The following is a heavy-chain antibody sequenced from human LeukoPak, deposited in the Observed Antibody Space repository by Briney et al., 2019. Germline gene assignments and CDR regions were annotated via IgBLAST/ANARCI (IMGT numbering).Heavy chain of an antibody. CDR3: ARVDSSSWYVAFDY. J-gene: IGHJ4*02. D-gene: IGHD6-13*01. CDR2: IIPIFGTA. V-gene: IGHV1-69*06. CDR1: GGTFNSYA. Sequence: SVKVSCKASGGTFNSYAISWVRQAPGQGPEWMGGIIPIFGTANYAQKFQGRVTITADKSTSTAYMELSSLRSEDTAVYYCARVDSSSWYVAFDYWGQGTLVTVSS.